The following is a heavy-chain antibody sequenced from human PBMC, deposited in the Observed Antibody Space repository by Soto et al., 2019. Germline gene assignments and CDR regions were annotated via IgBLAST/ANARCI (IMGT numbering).Heavy chain of an antibody. V-gene: IGHV5-51*01. D-gene: IGHD2-2*02. CDR2: IYPGDSDT. CDR3: ARRCSSTSCYNTGYSYGKPALDAFDI. Sequence: GESLKISCKGSGYSFTSYWIGWVRQMPGKGLEWMGIIYPGDSDTRYSPSFQGQVTISADKSISTAYLQWGSLKASDTAMYYCARRCSSTSCYNTGYSYGKPALDAFDIWGQGTMVTVSS. CDR1: GYSFTSYW. J-gene: IGHJ3*02.